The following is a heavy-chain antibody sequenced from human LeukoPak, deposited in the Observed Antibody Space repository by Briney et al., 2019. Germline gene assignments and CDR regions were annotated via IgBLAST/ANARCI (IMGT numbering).Heavy chain of an antibody. CDR3: ARLRLVAATIDY. Sequence: GESLKISCKCSGYSFTSYWIGWVRQMPGKGLEWRGMIYPGDSDTRYSPSFQCQVTISADKSISTAYLQWSSLKASDTAMYYCARLRLVAATIDYWGQGTLVTVSS. CDR1: GYSFTSYW. D-gene: IGHD2-15*01. CDR2: IYPGDSDT. J-gene: IGHJ4*02. V-gene: IGHV5-51*01.